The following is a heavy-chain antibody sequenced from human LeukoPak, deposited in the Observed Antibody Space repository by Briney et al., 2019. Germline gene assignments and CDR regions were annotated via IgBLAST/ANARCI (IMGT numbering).Heavy chain of an antibody. D-gene: IGHD5-18*01. Sequence: GESLKISCKGSGYSFTNYWIGWVRQMPGKGLEWMGIIYPGDSDTTHSPSFQGQVTISADKSISTAYLQWGSLKASDTAMYYCASSGNSYGSTSDAFDIWGQGTMVTVSS. CDR2: IYPGDSDT. J-gene: IGHJ3*02. V-gene: IGHV5-51*01. CDR3: ASSGNSYGSTSDAFDI. CDR1: GYSFTNYW.